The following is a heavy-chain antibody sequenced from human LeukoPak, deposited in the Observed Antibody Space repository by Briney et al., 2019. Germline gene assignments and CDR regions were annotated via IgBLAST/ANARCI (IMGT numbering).Heavy chain of an antibody. CDR3: ARVLNVLLWFGELFPDY. V-gene: IGHV3-30*04. Sequence: PGRSLRLSWAASGFTFSSYAMHWVRQAPGKGLEWVAVISYDGSNKYYADSVKGRFTISRGNSKNTLYLQMNSLRAEDTAVYYCARVLNVLLWFGELFPDYWGQGTLVTVSS. J-gene: IGHJ4*02. D-gene: IGHD3-10*01. CDR2: ISYDGSNK. CDR1: GFTFSSYA.